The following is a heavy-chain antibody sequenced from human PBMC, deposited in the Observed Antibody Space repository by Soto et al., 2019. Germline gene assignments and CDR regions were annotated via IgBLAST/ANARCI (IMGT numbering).Heavy chain of an antibody. CDR2: VYYSGGA. Sequence: SETLSLTCAVSGVSIHNSHSFWGWIRQPPGKGLEFIANVYYSGGAHYNPSFKSRVTISVDTATNQVSLRMSSVTAADTAVYFCGRVVEGATRHTDFDSWGQGTLVTVSS. CDR3: GRVVEGATRHTDFDS. V-gene: IGHV4-39*01. CDR1: GVSIHNSHSF. D-gene: IGHD2-21*01. J-gene: IGHJ5*01.